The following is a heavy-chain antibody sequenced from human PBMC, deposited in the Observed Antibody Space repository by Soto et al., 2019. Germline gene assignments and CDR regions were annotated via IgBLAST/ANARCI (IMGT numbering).Heavy chain of an antibody. CDR2: IYYSGST. CDR1: GGSISSGDYY. V-gene: IGHV4-30-4*01. J-gene: IGHJ6*02. D-gene: IGHD6-6*01. CDR3: ATRYSSSPPPSLYYGMDV. Sequence: NPSETLSLTCTVSGGSISSGDYYWSWIRQPPGKGLEWIGYIYYSGSTYYNPSLKSRVTLSVDTSKNHFSLKLSSVTAADTAVYYCATRYSSSPPPSLYYGMDVWGQGTTVTV.